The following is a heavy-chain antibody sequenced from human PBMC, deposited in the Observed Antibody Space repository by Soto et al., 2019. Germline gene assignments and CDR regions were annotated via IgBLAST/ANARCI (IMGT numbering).Heavy chain of an antibody. CDR2: INAGNGNT. Sequence: ASVKVSCKASGYTFTSYAMHWVRQAPGQRLEWMGWINAGNGNTKYSQKFQGRVTITRDTSASTAYMELSSLRSEDTAVYYCARDRCSSSFPCWFDPWGQGTLVTVSS. D-gene: IGHD6-13*01. CDR1: GYTFTSYA. V-gene: IGHV1-3*01. J-gene: IGHJ5*02. CDR3: ARDRCSSSFPCWFDP.